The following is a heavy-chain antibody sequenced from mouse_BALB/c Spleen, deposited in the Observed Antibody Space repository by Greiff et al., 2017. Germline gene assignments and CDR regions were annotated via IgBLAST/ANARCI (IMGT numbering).Heavy chain of an antibody. D-gene: IGHD2-1*01. CDR3: TREGIYYGNYMAWFAY. Sequence: LQQSGPELVRPGASVKLSCKASGYTFTSYWMHWVKQRPGQGLEWIGNIYPGSVSTNYDEKFKSKATLTVDTSSSTAYMQLSSLTSEDSAVYYCTREGIYYGNYMAWFAYWGQGTLVTVSA. CDR2: IYPGSVST. J-gene: IGHJ3*01. CDR1: GYTFTSYW. V-gene: IGHV1S22*01.